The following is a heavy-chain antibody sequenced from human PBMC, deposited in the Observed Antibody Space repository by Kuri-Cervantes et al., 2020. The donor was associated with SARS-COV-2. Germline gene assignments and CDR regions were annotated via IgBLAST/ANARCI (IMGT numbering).Heavy chain of an antibody. CDR1: GGSFSGYY. CDR2: ISSSSSYI. V-gene: IGHV3-11*06. D-gene: IGHD6-13*01. CDR3: ARGFKIAAAGPFDY. J-gene: IGHJ4*02. Sequence: LSLTCAVYGGSFSGYYWGWIRQPPGKGLEWVSSISSSSSYIYYADSVKGRFTISRDNAKNSLYLQMNSLRAEDTAVYYCARGFKIAAAGPFDYWGQGTLVTVSS.